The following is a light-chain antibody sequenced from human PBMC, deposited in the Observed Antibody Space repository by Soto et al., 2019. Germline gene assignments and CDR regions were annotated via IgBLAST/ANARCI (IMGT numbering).Light chain of an antibody. CDR2: DVS. CDR3: CSYAGSVVV. Sequence: QSVLPQPRSVSGSPGQSVTISCTGTSSDVGGYNYVSWYQQHPGKAPKLMIYDVSKRPSGVPDRFSGSKSGNTASLTISGLQAEDEADYYCCSYAGSVVVFGGGTKLTVL. V-gene: IGLV2-11*01. CDR1: SSDVGGYNY. J-gene: IGLJ2*01.